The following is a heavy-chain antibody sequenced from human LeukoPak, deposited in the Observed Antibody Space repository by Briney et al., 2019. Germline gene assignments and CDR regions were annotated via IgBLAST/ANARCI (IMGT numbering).Heavy chain of an antibody. CDR1: GGSISSYY. D-gene: IGHD4-11*01. CDR3: ASQDYRGVFDY. CDR2: IYYSGST. V-gene: IGHV4-59*08. Sequence: PSETLSLTCTDSGGSISSYYWSWIRQPPGKGLEWIGYIYYSGSTNYNPSLKSRVTISVDTSKNQFSLKLSSVTAADTAVYYCASQDYRGVFDYWGQGTLVTVSS. J-gene: IGHJ4*02.